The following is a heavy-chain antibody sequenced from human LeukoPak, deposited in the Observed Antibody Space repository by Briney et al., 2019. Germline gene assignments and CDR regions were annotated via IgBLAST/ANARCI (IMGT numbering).Heavy chain of an antibody. CDR1: GFTFSSYS. J-gene: IGHJ4*02. CDR2: ISSSSSYI. Sequence: PGGSLRLSCAASGFTFSSYSMNWVRQAPGKGLEWVSSISSSSSYIYYADSVKGRFTISRDNSKNTLYLQMNSLRAEDTAVYYCVSGGDIVVVPAAFRYWGQGTLVTVSS. CDR3: VSGGDIVVVPAAFRY. V-gene: IGHV3-21*01. D-gene: IGHD2-2*01.